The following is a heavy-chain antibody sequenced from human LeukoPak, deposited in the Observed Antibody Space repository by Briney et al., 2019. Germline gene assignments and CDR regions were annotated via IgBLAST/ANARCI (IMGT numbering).Heavy chain of an antibody. D-gene: IGHD6-13*01. Sequence: PSETLSLTCAVYGGSFSVYYWSWIRQPPGKGLEWIGEINHSGSTNYNPSLESRVTISVDTSKSQFSLKLSAVTAAGTAVYYGARYSSSWLEYYFDYWGQGTLVTVSS. CDR3: ARYSSSWLEYYFDY. J-gene: IGHJ4*02. CDR2: INHSGST. V-gene: IGHV4-34*01. CDR1: GGSFSVYY.